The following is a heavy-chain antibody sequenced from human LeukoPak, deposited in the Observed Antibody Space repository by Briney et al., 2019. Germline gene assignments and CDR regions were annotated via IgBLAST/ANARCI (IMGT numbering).Heavy chain of an antibody. CDR3: AGVRGYSYGPSDY. V-gene: IGHV1-2*02. J-gene: IGHJ4*02. CDR1: GYTFTGYY. D-gene: IGHD5-18*01. CDR2: INPNSGGT. Sequence: ASVKVSCKASGYTFTGYYMHWVRQAPGQGLEWMGWINPNSGGTNYAQKFQGRVTITRDTSISTAYMELSRLRSDDTAVYYCAGVRGYSYGPSDYWGQGTLVTVSS.